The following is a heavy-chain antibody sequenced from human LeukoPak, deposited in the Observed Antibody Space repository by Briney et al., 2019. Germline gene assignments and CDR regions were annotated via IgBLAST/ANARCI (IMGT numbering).Heavy chain of an antibody. CDR3: ARGKRRYYYDSSDAFDI. V-gene: IGHV3-11*04. J-gene: IGHJ3*02. D-gene: IGHD3-22*01. CDR2: ISSSGSTI. Sequence: GGSLRLSCAASGFTFSDYYMSWIRQAPGKGLEWVSYISSSGSTIYYADSVKGRFTISRDNAKNSLYLQMNSLRAEDTAVYYCARGKRRYYYDSSDAFDIWGLRTMVTVSS. CDR1: GFTFSDYY.